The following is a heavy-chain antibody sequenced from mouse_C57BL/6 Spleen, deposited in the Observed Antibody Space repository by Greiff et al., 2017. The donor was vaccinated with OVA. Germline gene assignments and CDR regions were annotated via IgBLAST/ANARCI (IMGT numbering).Heavy chain of an antibody. CDR1: GYTFTSYW. D-gene: IGHD1-1*01. V-gene: IGHV1-52*01. J-gene: IGHJ1*03. CDR2: IDPSDSET. Sequence: QVHVKQPGAELVRPGSSVKLSCKASGYTFTSYWMHWVKQRPIQGLEWIGNIDPSDSETHYNQKFKDKATLTVDKSSSTAYMQLSSLTSEDSAVYYCARSAYYYGSSYWYFDVWGTGTTVTVSS. CDR3: ARSAYYYGSSYWYFDV.